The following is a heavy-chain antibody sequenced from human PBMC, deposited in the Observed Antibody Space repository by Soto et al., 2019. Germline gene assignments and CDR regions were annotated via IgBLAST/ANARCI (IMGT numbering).Heavy chain of an antibody. V-gene: IGHV3-33*08. CDR3: ARDWWHRDWYSMTCTTLDY. J-gene: IGHJ4*02. Sequence: LSCSASGFTFSTSQMTWVRQAPGKGLEWVAVIWHDGSKKYYADSVKGRFTVSRDSSKNTVYLQINSLRVEDTAVYYCARDWWHRDWYSMTCTTLDYWGQGTRVTVSP. D-gene: IGHD1-26*01. CDR2: IWHDGSKK. CDR1: GFTFSTSQ.